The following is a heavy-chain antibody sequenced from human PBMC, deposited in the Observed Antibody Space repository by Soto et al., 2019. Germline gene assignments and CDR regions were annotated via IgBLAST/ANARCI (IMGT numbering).Heavy chain of an antibody. CDR1: GFTFSSYS. Sequence: EVHLVESGGGLVQPGGSLRLSCAASGFTFSSYSLNWVRQAPGKGLEWVSYITSSGTTVYYADSVRGRFTISRDNAKNSLYLQMNSLRDGETAVYYCARGSSNWAYYFDFWGQGTLVTVSS. V-gene: IGHV3-48*02. CDR2: ITSSGTTV. CDR3: ARGSSNWAYYFDF. D-gene: IGHD6-13*01. J-gene: IGHJ4*02.